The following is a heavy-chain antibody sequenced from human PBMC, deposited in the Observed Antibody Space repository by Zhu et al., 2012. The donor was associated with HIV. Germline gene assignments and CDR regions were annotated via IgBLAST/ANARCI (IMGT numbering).Heavy chain of an antibody. CDR1: GESFSVYY. Sequence: QVQLHQWGAGLLKPSETLSLTCAVYGESFSVYYWSWIRHPPGKGLEWIGEINHSGSTNYNPSVKSRVNISIDTSKKQFSLKVTSVTAADTAVYYCARRGDVAAVGSDYQRGLSAWGQGTTVIVSS. CDR2: INHSGST. D-gene: IGHD6-13*01. CDR3: ARRGDVAAVGSDYQRGLSA. J-gene: IGHJ6*02. V-gene: IGHV4-34*01.